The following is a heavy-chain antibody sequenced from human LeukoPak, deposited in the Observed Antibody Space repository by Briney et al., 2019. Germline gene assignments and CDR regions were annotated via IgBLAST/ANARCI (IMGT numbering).Heavy chain of an antibody. J-gene: IGHJ4*02. CDR2: INHSGST. D-gene: IGHD4-23*01. V-gene: IGHV4-34*01. Sequence: SETLSLTCAVYGGSFSGYYWSWIRQPPGKGLEWIGEINHSGSTNYNPSLKSRVTISVDTSKNQFSLKLSSVTAADTAVYYCARVSGGNQSPFDYWGQGTLVSVSS. CDR3: ARVSGGNQSPFDY. CDR1: GGSFSGYY.